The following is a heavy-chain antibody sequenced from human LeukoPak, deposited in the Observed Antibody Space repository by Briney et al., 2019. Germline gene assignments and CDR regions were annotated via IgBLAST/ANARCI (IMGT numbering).Heavy chain of an antibody. V-gene: IGHV4-34*01. CDR1: GGSFSGYY. CDR3: ARGLDCSSTSCLDRYFDY. CDR2: INHSGST. J-gene: IGHJ4*02. Sequence: SETLSLTCAVYGGSFSGYYWSWIRQPPGKGLEWIGEINHSGSTNYNPSLKSRVTISVDTSKNHFSLKLSSVTAADTAVYYCARGLDCSSTSCLDRYFDYWGQGTLVTVSS. D-gene: IGHD2-2*01.